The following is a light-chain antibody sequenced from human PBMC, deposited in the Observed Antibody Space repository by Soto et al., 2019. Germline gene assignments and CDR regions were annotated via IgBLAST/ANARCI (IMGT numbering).Light chain of an antibody. CDR3: QQSYPTPRT. V-gene: IGKV1-39*01. CDR1: QSISSN. CDR2: TAS. Sequence: DIQMTQSPSSLSASVGDRVTITCRASQSISSNLHWYQHKAGRAPKLLIDTASSLQSGVPSRFSGSGSGTYFTLTITSLQPEDFATDYCQQSYPTPRTCGQGTKVEIK. J-gene: IGKJ1*01.